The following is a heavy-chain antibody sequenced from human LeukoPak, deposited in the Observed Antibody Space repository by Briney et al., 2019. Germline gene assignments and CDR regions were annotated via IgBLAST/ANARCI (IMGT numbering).Heavy chain of an antibody. Sequence: SETLSLTCAVYGGSFSGYYWSWIRQPPGKGLEWIGEINHSGSTNYNPSLKSRVTISVDTSKNQFSLKLSSVTAADTAVYYCARTGKPANYYFDYWGQGTLVTVSS. CDR3: ARTGKPANYYFDY. CDR1: GGSFSGYY. CDR2: INHSGST. J-gene: IGHJ4*02. D-gene: IGHD2-15*01. V-gene: IGHV4-34*01.